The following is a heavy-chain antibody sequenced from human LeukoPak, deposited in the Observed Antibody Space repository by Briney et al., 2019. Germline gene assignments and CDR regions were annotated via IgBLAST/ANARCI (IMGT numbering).Heavy chain of an antibody. J-gene: IGHJ4*02. CDR1: GFTFSSYA. CDR3: ARDGSLIGSRAN. D-gene: IGHD1-26*01. V-gene: IGHV3-23*01. CDR2: ISGSGGFT. Sequence: GGSLRLSCAASGFTFSSYAMSWVRQAPGKGLEWVSGISGSGGFTYYADSVKGRFTISRDNSKNTLYLQMNSLRGEDTAVYYCARDGSLIGSRANWGQGTLVTVSS.